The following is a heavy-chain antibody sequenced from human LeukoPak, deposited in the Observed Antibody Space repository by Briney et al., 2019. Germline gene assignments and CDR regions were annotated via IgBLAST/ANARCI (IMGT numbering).Heavy chain of an antibody. J-gene: IGHJ6*03. V-gene: IGHV3-72*01. CDR2: SRNKANSYTA. D-gene: IGHD6-13*01. Sequence: GGSLRLSCLVSGFTFSDHYMDWVRQAPGKGLEWVGRSRNKANSYTAEYAASVKGRVTISRDDSKNSLYLQMNSLKTEDTSVYYCTRNVAVAGLYFMDVWGKGTTVTISS. CDR1: GFTFSDHY. CDR3: TRNVAVAGLYFMDV.